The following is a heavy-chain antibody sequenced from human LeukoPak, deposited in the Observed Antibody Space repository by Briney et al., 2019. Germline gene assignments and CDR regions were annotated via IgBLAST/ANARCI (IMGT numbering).Heavy chain of an antibody. V-gene: IGHV4-34*01. CDR1: GGSFSGYY. CDR3: ARGVFGWYSFDY. Sequence: PSETLSLTCAVYGGSFSGYYWSWIRQPPGKGLEWIGEISHSGSTNYNPSLKSRVTISVDTSKNQFSLKLSSVTAADTAVYYCARGVFGWYSFDYWGQGTLVTVSS. J-gene: IGHJ4*02. CDR2: ISHSGST. D-gene: IGHD6-19*01.